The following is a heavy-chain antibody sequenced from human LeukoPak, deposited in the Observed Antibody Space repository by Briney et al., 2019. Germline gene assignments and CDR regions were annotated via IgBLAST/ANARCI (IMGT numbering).Heavy chain of an antibody. Sequence: ASVKVSCKASGYTFTGYYMHWVRQAPGQGLEWMGWINPNSGGTNYAQKFQGRVTMTGDTSISTAYMELSRLRSDDTAVYYCARVRFSRMFCDYWGQGTLVTVSS. D-gene: IGHD3-9*01. J-gene: IGHJ4*02. CDR1: GYTFTGYY. V-gene: IGHV1-2*02. CDR2: INPNSGGT. CDR3: ARVRFSRMFCDY.